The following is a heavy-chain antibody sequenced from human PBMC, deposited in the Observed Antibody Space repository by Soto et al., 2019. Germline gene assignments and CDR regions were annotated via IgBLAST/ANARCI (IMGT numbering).Heavy chain of an antibody. Sequence: QVQLVQSGAEVKKPGSSVKVSCKASGGTFSSYTISWVRQAPGQGLEWMGRIIPILGIANYAQKFQGRVTITADKSTSTAYMELSSLRSEDTAVYYCARDPGVPAALMGGWFDPWGQGTLVTVSS. CDR3: ARDPGVPAALMGGWFDP. CDR1: GGTFSSYT. D-gene: IGHD2-2*01. V-gene: IGHV1-69*08. CDR2: IIPILGIA. J-gene: IGHJ5*02.